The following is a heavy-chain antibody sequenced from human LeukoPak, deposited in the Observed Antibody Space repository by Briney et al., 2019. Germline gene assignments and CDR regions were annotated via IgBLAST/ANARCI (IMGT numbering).Heavy chain of an antibody. CDR3: ASGGLPSYSEY. CDR1: GYSFPTYW. J-gene: IGHJ4*02. V-gene: IGHV5-51*01. D-gene: IGHD3-10*01. Sequence: GESLKISCKGSGYSFPTYWIGWVRQMPGKGLEWMGIIYPGDSATTYSPSFQGQVTISADKSISTAYLQWSSLKASDTAMYYCASGGLPSYSEYWGQGTLVTVSS. CDR2: IYPGDSAT.